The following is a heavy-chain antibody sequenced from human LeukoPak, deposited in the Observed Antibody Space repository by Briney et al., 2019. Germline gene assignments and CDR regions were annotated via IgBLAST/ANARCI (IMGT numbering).Heavy chain of an antibody. Sequence: PGGSLRLSCARSGFTLRSYAMSWVRPAPGKGLEWVSALSNSGGSTYYADSVKGRFTISRDNSKNTVYLQMNSLRSEDTAVYYCAKGDSSGGRHYFDYWGQGTLVTVSS. V-gene: IGHV3-23*01. D-gene: IGHD6-19*01. CDR2: LSNSGGST. J-gene: IGHJ4*02. CDR3: AKGDSSGGRHYFDY. CDR1: GFTLRSYA.